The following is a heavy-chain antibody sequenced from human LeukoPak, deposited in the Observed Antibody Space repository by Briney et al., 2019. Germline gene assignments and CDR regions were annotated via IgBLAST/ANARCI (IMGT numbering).Heavy chain of an antibody. CDR1: GFTFSSFA. V-gene: IGHV3-23*01. D-gene: IGHD2-15*01. CDR3: AKRGGYCSSGTCYGGFDY. J-gene: IGHJ4*02. CDR2: IGSTASRT. Sequence: PGASLRLSCAASGFTFSSFAMSWVRQAPGKGLEWGSAIGSTASRTYYADSVKGRFTISRDNSKNPLYLQMNSLRAEDTAVYSCAKRGGYCSSGTCYGGFDYWGQGTLVTVSS.